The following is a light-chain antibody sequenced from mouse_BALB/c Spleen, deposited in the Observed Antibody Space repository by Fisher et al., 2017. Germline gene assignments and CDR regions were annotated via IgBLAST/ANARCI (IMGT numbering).Light chain of an antibody. CDR1: SSVSSSY. Sequence: DIVLTQTPAIMSASPGEKVTMTCSARSSVSSSYLHWYQQKSGASPKLWIYSTSNLASGVPARFSGSGSGTSYSLTISSVEAEDAADYYCHQWSSYRTFGGGTKLEIK. CDR3: HQWSSYRT. J-gene: IGKJ1*01. V-gene: IGKV4-57-1*01. CDR2: STS.